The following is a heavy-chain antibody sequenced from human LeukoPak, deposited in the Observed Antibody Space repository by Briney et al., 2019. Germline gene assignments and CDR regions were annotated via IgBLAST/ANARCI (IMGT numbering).Heavy chain of an antibody. CDR3: AKGRGFPDPIDY. CDR1: GFTFDDYA. CDR2: ISWNSGSI. Sequence: GGSLRLSCAASGFTFDDYAMHWVRQAPGKGLEWVSGISWNSGSIGYADSVKGRFTISRDNAKNSLYLQMNSLRAEDTALYYCAKGRGFPDPIDYWGQGTLVTVSS. V-gene: IGHV3-9*01. J-gene: IGHJ4*02.